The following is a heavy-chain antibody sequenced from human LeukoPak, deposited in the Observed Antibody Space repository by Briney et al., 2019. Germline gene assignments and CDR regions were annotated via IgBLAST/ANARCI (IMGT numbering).Heavy chain of an antibody. CDR2: INHSGST. D-gene: IGHD3-22*01. CDR1: GGSFSGYY. J-gene: IGHJ4*02. CDR3: ASSAYYYDSSGYYGPF. Sequence: SETLSLNCAVYGGSFSGYYWSWLRQPPGHGLEWIGEINHSGSTNYNPSLKSRVTISVDTSKNQFSLKLSCVTAADTAVYYCASSAYYYDSSGYYGPFWGQGTLVTVSS. V-gene: IGHV4-34*01.